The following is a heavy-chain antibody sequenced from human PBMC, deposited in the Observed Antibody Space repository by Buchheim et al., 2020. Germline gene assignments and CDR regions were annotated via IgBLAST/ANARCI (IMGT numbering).Heavy chain of an antibody. CDR2: INHSGST. Sequence: QVQLQQWGAGLLKPSETLSLTCAVYGGSFSGYYWSWIRQPPGKGLEWIGEINHSGSTNYNPSLKSRVTISVDTSKNQFSLKLSSVTAADTAVYYCARVLRGSYGKYYFDYWGQGTL. J-gene: IGHJ4*02. V-gene: IGHV4-34*01. CDR3: ARVLRGSYGKYYFDY. CDR1: GGSFSGYY. D-gene: IGHD1-26*01.